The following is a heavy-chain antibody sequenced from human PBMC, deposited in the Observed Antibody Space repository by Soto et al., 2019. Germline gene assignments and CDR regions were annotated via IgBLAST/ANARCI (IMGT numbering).Heavy chain of an antibody. CDR2: ISGSGGSS. CDR3: AKKSTDSSGYSDY. Sequence: PGGSLRLSCATSGFTVSNYAMSWVRQAPGKGLEWVSGISGSGGSSYYADSVKGRFTISRDNSKNTPNLQMDSLRAEDTAVYYCAKKSTDSSGYSDYWGQGTVVTVSS. D-gene: IGHD2-2*01. V-gene: IGHV3-23*01. J-gene: IGHJ4*02. CDR1: GFTVSNYA.